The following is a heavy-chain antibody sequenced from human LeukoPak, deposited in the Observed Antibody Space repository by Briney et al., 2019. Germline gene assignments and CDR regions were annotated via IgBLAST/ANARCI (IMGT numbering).Heavy chain of an antibody. D-gene: IGHD3-3*01. CDR2: IKQDGSEK. CDR1: GFTFSSYW. Sequence: GGSLRLSCAASGFTFSSYWMSWVRQAPGKGLEWVANIKQDGSEKYYVDSVKGRLTISRDNAKNSLYLQMNSLRAEDTALYYCARAARFLEWLFSGVGYYYYMDVWGKGTTVTVSS. V-gene: IGHV3-7*03. J-gene: IGHJ6*03. CDR3: ARAARFLEWLFSGVGYYYYMDV.